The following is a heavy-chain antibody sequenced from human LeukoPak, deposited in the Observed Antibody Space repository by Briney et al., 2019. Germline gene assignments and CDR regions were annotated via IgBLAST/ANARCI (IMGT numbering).Heavy chain of an antibody. CDR1: GYNFTNYG. CDR2: ISAYNGNT. D-gene: IGHD2-2*01. J-gene: IGHJ6*02. V-gene: IGHV1-18*01. CDR3: ARQLGYCSGTGCYDPAYYYYGMDV. Sequence: GASVKVSCKASGYNFTNYGINWVRQAPGQGLEWMGWISAYNGNTDYTQKLQGRVTMTTDTSTSTAYMELRRLRSDDTAVYYCARQLGYCSGTGCYDPAYYYYGMDVWGQGTTVTVSS.